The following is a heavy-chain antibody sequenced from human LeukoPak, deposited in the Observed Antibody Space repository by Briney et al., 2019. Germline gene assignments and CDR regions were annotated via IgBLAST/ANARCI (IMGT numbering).Heavy chain of an antibody. D-gene: IGHD2-2*01. J-gene: IGHJ4*02. CDR3: ARRAIVVVPAAEFDY. Sequence: PSETLSLTCTVSGGSISSSSYYWGWIRQPPGKGLEWIGSIYYSGSTYYNPSLKSRVTISVDTSKNQFSLEPSSVTAADTAVYYCARRAIVVVPAAEFDYWGQGTLVTVSS. CDR2: IYYSGST. CDR1: GGSISSSSYY. V-gene: IGHV4-39*01.